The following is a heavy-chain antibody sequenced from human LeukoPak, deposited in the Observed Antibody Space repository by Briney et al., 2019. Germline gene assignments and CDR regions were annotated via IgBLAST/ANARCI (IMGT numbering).Heavy chain of an antibody. V-gene: IGHV3-74*03. CDR2: TNTDGSST. J-gene: IGHJ1*01. Sequence: PGGSLRLSCAASGFTFSSYWMHWVRQALGKGLVWVSGTNTDGSSTMYADSVKGRFTIARDNAKNTLYLQMNSLRAEDTAVYYCYGANAEHWGQGTLVTVSS. D-gene: IGHD4-23*01. CDR3: YGANAEH. CDR1: GFTFSSYW.